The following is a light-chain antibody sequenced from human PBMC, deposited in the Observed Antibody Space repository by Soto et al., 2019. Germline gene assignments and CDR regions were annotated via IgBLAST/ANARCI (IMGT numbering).Light chain of an antibody. CDR2: TLS. CDR1: QSVVYSDGNAY. CDR3: MQGTNWPPT. V-gene: IGKV2-30*01. Sequence: DVVLTQSPPSLPVTLGQPASISCRSSQSVVYSDGNAYVNWFHQRPGQSPRRLILTLSDRDSGVPDRFRGRGSGTDFTLIISRVEADDVGIYYCMQGTNWPPTFGQGTKVEI. J-gene: IGKJ1*01.